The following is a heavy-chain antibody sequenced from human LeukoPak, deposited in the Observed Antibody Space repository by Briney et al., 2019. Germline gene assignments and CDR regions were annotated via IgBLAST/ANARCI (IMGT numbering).Heavy chain of an antibody. D-gene: IGHD3-9*01. V-gene: IGHV4-38-2*01. J-gene: IGHJ3*02. CDR2: IYHSGST. Sequence: PSETLSPTCAVSGYSISSGYYWGWIRQPPGKGLEWIGSIYHSGSTYYNPSLKSRVTISVDTSKNQFSLKLSSVTAADTAVYYCARQRGILTGPRGAFDIWGQGTMVTVSS. CDR3: ARQRGILTGPRGAFDI. CDR1: GYSISSGYY.